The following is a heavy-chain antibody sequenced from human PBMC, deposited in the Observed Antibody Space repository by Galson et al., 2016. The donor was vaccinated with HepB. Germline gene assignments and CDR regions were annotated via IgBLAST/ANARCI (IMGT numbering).Heavy chain of an antibody. J-gene: IGHJ4*02. D-gene: IGHD3-16*01. V-gene: IGHV1-69*06. CDR2: IVPIIGTG. CDR3: AREGVGAYFDY. CDR1: GDALRNLA. Sequence: SVKVSCKASGDALRNLAINWVRQAPGQGLEWMGGIVPIIGTGNYAQKFQDRLTIVADKSTSTNYMELRSLRSEDTAVYYCAREGVGAYFDYWGQGTLVSVSS.